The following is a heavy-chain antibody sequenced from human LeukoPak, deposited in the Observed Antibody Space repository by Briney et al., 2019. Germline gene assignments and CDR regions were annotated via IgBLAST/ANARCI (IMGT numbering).Heavy chain of an antibody. CDR1: GYTFTGYY. Sequence: ASVKVSFKASGYTFTGYYMHWVRQAPGQGLEWMGWMNPNSGNTGYAHKFQDRVTMTRNTSISTANMELSSLRSEDTAVYYCARGPGRYCSGGTCYSQWLPGGYWGQGTLVTVSS. CDR3: ARGPGRYCSGGTCYSQWLPGGY. V-gene: IGHV1-8*02. J-gene: IGHJ4*02. D-gene: IGHD2-15*01. CDR2: MNPNSGNT.